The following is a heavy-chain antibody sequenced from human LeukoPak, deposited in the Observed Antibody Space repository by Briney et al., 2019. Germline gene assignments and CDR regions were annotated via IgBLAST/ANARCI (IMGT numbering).Heavy chain of an antibody. CDR3: ARESGYHGSGFDP. D-gene: IGHD3-10*01. J-gene: IGHJ5*02. V-gene: IGHV3-30*03. CDR1: GFTFNSYG. CDR2: ISYDGTNK. Sequence: GGSLRLSCAASGFTFNSYGMHWVRQVPGKGLEWVAIISYDGTNKYYADSVKGRFTISRDNAKNTLYLQMNSLRDEDTAVYYCARESGYHGSGFDPWGQGTLVTVSS.